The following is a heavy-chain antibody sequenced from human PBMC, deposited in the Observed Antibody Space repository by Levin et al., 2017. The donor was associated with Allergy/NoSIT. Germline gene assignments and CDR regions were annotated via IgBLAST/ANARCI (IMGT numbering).Heavy chain of an antibody. CDR3: AREVGRVTGSRWFDP. CDR1: GYSFTSHG. J-gene: IGHJ5*02. V-gene: IGHV1-18*01. CDR2: ISGYNGNA. Sequence: ASVKVSCKASGYSFTSHGISWVRQAPGQGLEWMGWISGYNGNAKYGEKFQGRVTMTTDTSTNTAYMELRSLRSDDTAVYYCAREVGRVTGSRWFDPWGQGTLVTVSS. D-gene: IGHD3-9*01.